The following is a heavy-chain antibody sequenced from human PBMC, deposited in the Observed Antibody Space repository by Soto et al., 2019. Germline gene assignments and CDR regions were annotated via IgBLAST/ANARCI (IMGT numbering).Heavy chain of an antibody. J-gene: IGHJ5*02. D-gene: IGHD3-10*01. CDR2: IYHSGSA. CDR1: GGSISSDDYY. V-gene: IGHV4-30-4*01. CDR3: ARTSPSGPGTWFDP. Sequence: QVQLQESGPGLVKPSQTLSLTCTVSGGSISSDDYYWSWIRQPPGKGLEWIGYIYHSGSAYYNPSLKSRVTLSTEPSRNPLSLKLSSVTAADTAVYYCARTSPSGPGTWFDPWGPGTLLTVSS.